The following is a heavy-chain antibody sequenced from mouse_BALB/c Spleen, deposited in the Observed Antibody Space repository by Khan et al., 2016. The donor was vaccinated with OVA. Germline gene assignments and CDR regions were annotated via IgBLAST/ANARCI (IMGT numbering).Heavy chain of an antibody. CDR3: VSSGGNFHWDFDF. CDR2: MSSGSSTI. V-gene: IGHV5-17*02. J-gene: IGHJ1*01. D-gene: IGHD2-1*01. Sequence: EVQLQESGGGLVQPGGSRKLSCAVSGFTFSSFGMHWVRQAPKKGLEWVAYMSSGSSTIYNVDTETGRFIISRDNPKNTLFLQMNSLRSEDTAMYYYVSSGGNFHWDFDFWGAGTSVTVSS. CDR1: GFTFSSFG.